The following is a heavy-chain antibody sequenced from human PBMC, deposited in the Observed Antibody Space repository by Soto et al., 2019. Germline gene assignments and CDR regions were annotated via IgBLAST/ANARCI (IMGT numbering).Heavy chain of an antibody. CDR2: IWFDGSKK. CDR3: ARDPASVGYHFDL. J-gene: IGHJ4*02. V-gene: IGHV3-33*01. D-gene: IGHD6-13*01. Sequence: QVQLVESGGGGFKLGRSLNLSCGGPGFGFVTYGFHWVPQAPGKGPEWVAVIWFDGSKKYYADSVEGRFTISRDNSKNTLFLQMNTLRDEDTAVYYCARDPASVGYHFDLWGQGTLVTVSS. CDR1: GFGFVTYG.